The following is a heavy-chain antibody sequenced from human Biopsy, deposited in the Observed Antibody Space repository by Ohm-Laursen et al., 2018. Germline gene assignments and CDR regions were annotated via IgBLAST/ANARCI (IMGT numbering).Heavy chain of an antibody. V-gene: IGHV4-39*01. CDR1: GGSISNNNYY. CDR2: IFYRGST. CDR3: ARDYDTSGYYYVS. D-gene: IGHD3-22*01. J-gene: IGHJ5*02. Sequence: GTLSLTCTVSGGSISNNNYYWGWLRQPPGKGPEWIGSIFYRGSTHYKPSLKSRVTISVDTSKNQFSLKLSSVTAADTAVYYCARDYDTSGYYYVSWGQGTLVTVSS.